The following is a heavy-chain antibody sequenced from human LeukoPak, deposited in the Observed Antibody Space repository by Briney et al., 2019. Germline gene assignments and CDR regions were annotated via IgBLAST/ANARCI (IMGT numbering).Heavy chain of an antibody. V-gene: IGHV5-51*01. CDR2: IYPGDSDT. J-gene: IGHJ5*02. D-gene: IGHD2-2*01. Sequence: GESLKISCKGSGYSFTSYWIGWVRQMSGKGLEWMGIIYPGDSDTRYSPSFQGQVTISADKSISTAYLQLSCLKASDTAKYYWARRKGRYCSSTSCLATVFDPWGQGTLVTVSS. CDR1: GYSFTSYW. CDR3: ARRKGRYCSSTSCLATVFDP.